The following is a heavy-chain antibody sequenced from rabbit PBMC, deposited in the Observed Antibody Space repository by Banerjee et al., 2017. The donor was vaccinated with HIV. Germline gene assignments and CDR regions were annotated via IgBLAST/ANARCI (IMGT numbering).Heavy chain of an antibody. CDR2: IYPGFGIR. CDR3: AKDTSGWGDYFAL. D-gene: IGHD4-1*01. J-gene: IGHJ4*01. V-gene: IGHV1S47*01. CDR1: GIDFSNVG. Sequence: ELVESGGGLVQPGESLKLSCKASGIDFSNVGISWVRQAPGKGPEWIAYIYPGFGIRNYANFAKRRFTISSDNTKNTVFLKMNRLTAAATANYFCAKDTSGWGDYFALWGPGTLVTVS.